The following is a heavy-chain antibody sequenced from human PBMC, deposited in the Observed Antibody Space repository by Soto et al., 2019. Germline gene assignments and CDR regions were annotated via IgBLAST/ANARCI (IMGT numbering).Heavy chain of an antibody. Sequence: QVQLVQSGAEVKKPGASVKVSCKASGYTFTSYGISWVRQAPGQGLEWMGWISAYNGNTNDAQKLQGRVTMTTDTSTSTAYMELRGLRSDDTAVYYCARWVTRDITYDAFDIWGQCTMVTVSS. CDR2: ISAYNGNT. D-gene: IGHD2-15*01. J-gene: IGHJ3*02. V-gene: IGHV1-18*01. CDR3: ARWVTRDITYDAFDI. CDR1: GYTFTSYG.